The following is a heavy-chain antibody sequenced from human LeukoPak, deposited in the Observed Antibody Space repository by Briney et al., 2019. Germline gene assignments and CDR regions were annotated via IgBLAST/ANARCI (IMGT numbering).Heavy chain of an antibody. V-gene: IGHV4-61*02. CDR3: AGERKGDSSGYYFDY. D-gene: IGHD3-22*01. CDR1: GGSISSGSYY. Sequence: SETLSLTCTVSGGSISSGSYYWSWIRQPAGKGLEWIVRIYTSGSTNYNPSLKSRVTISVDTSKNQFSLKLRSVTAEDTAVYYCAGERKGDSSGYYFDYWGQGTLVTVSS. J-gene: IGHJ4*02. CDR2: IYTSGST.